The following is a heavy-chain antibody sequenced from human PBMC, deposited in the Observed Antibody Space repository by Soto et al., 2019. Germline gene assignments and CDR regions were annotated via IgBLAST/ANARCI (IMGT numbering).Heavy chain of an antibody. J-gene: IGHJ3*02. Sequence: QVQLVQSGAEVKKPGASVKVSCKASGYTFTSYYMHWVRQAPGQGLEWMGIINPSGGSTSYAQKCQGRVTMTRDTSTSTVYMELSSLRSEDTAVYHCARVGVYYYDSSGSNDAFDIWGHGTMVTVSS. V-gene: IGHV1-46*01. CDR2: INPSGGST. CDR1: GYTFTSYY. CDR3: ARVGVYYYDSSGSNDAFDI. D-gene: IGHD3-22*01.